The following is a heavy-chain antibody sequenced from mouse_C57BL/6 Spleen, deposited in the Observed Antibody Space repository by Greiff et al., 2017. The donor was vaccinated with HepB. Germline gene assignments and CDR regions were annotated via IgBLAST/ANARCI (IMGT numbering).Heavy chain of an antibody. CDR2: ISYDGSN. V-gene: IGHV3-6*01. D-gene: IGHD3-2*02. Sequence: ESGPGLVKPSQSLSLTCSVTGYSITSGYYWNWIRQFPGNKLEWMGYISYDGSNNYNPSLKNRISITRDTSKNQFFLKLNSVTTEDTATYYCARRQLSFDYWGQGTTLTVSS. J-gene: IGHJ2*01. CDR1: GYSITSGYY. CDR3: ARRQLSFDY.